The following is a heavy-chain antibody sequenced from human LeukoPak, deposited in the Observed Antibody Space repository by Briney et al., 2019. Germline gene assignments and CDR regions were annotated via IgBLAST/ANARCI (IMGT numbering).Heavy chain of an antibody. CDR2: INPNSGGT. V-gene: IGHV1-2*02. D-gene: IGHD1-14*01. CDR1: GGTFSSYA. J-gene: IGHJ4*02. Sequence: GASVKVSCKASGGTFSSYAISWVRQAPGQGLEWMGWINPNSGGTNYAQKFQGRVTMTRDTSISTAYMEQSRLRSDDTAVYYCARDSRKEPDYWGQGTLVTVSS. CDR3: ARDSRKEPDY.